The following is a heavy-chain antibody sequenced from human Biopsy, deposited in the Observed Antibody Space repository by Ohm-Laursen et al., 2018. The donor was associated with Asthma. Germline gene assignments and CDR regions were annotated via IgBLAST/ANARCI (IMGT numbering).Heavy chain of an antibody. CDR2: ISVYNGNT. J-gene: IGHJ6*02. Sequence: GASVKVSCTTSGYTSNRAGLTWVRQAPGQGLEWMGWISVYNGNTKVAQKLQDRVTMITDTSTSTAYMELRSLRSDDTAVYFCARAVDYSHYYGIDVWGQGTTVTVS. CDR1: GYTSNRAG. CDR3: ARAVDYSHYYGIDV. V-gene: IGHV1-18*01. D-gene: IGHD3-10*01.